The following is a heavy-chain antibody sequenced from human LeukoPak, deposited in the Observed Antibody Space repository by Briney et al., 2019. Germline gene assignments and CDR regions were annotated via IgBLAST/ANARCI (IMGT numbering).Heavy chain of an antibody. Sequence: PSETLSLTCAVSGGSISSGGYSWSWIRQPPGKGLEWIGYIYHSGSTYYNPSLKSRVTISVDRSKNQFSLKLSSVTAADTAVYYCARAAMVTGGPIDYWGQGTLVTVSS. CDR3: ARAAMVTGGPIDY. CDR1: GGSISSGGYS. CDR2: IYHSGST. D-gene: IGHD5-18*01. J-gene: IGHJ4*02. V-gene: IGHV4-30-2*01.